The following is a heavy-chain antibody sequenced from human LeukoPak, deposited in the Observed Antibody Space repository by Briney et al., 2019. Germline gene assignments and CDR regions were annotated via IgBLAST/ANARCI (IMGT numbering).Heavy chain of an antibody. CDR3: ARYGFSSVWQGGWHAFDI. V-gene: IGHV1-46*01. J-gene: IGHJ3*02. Sequence: ASGKVSCKASGYTFTSYYLQWVRQAPGQGLEWMGIIHPTVGDTTYAQKFQGRVTMTRDMSTGTVYMDLSSLRSEDTAVYYCARYGFSSVWQGGWHAFDIWGQGTTVTVSS. CDR2: IHPTVGDT. CDR1: GYTFTSYY. D-gene: IGHD6-25*01.